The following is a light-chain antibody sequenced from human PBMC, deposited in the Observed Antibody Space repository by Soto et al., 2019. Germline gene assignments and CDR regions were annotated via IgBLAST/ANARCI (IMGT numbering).Light chain of an antibody. CDR3: QSYDSSLSGV. V-gene: IGLV1-40*01. CDR1: SSNIGDNY. J-gene: IGLJ1*01. Sequence: QSVLTQPPSASGTPGQRVIISCSGSSSNIGDNYVYWYQQLPGTAPKLLIYGNSNRPSGVPDRFSGSKSGTSASLAITGLQAEDEADYYCQSYDSSLSGVFGSGTKVTVL. CDR2: GNS.